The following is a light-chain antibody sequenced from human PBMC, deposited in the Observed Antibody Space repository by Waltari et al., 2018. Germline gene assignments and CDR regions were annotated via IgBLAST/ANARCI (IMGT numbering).Light chain of an antibody. CDR1: TSDVGSYDL. CDR2: EVF. V-gene: IGLV2-23*02. CDR3: CSYAGRGTYV. J-gene: IGLJ1*01. Sequence: QSALTQPASVSGTPGQSITIPCSGTTSDVGSYDLFSWYQQHPGEAPKLLICEVFKRPPDTSSRFSGAKSGSTASLTISGLQPEDEADYYCCSYAGRGTYVFGSGTKVTVL.